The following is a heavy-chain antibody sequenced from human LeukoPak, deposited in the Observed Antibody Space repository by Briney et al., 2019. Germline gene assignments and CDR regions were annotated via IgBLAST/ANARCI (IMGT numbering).Heavy chain of an antibody. J-gene: IGHJ6*03. CDR1: VFTFSTYW. CDR2: ISWNSDNI. D-gene: IGHD3-16*01. V-gene: IGHV3-9*03. CDR3: VKSGGYYYMDA. Sequence: GGSLRLSCAASVFTFSTYWMRWVRQAPGKGLEWVSAISWNSDNIDYADSVKGRLTISRDNDKNSLYLEMNSLRAEDMALYYCVKSGGYYYMDAWGKGTTVIVSS.